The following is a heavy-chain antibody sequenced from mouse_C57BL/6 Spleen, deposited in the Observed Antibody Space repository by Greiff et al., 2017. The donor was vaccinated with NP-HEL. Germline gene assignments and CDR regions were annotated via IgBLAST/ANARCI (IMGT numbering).Heavy chain of an antibody. Sequence: VQLQQSGAELVRPGASVKLSCTASGFNIKDDYMHWVKQRPEQGLEWIGWIDPENGDTEYASKFQGKATITADTSSNTAYLQLSSLTSEDTAVYYCTEGLRRGYWGQGTTLTVSS. V-gene: IGHV14-4*01. D-gene: IGHD2-4*01. CDR3: TEGLRRGY. J-gene: IGHJ2*01. CDR1: GFNIKDDY. CDR2: IDPENGDT.